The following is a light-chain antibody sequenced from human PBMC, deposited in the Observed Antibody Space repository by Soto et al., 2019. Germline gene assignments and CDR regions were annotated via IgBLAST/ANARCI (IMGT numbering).Light chain of an antibody. CDR3: AAWDDSLGGPV. CDR1: SANIGSNY. J-gene: IGLJ3*02. V-gene: IGLV1-47*01. CDR2: RNN. Sequence: QSVLTQPPSASGTAGQRVTISCSGSSANIGSNYVYWYQQLPGTPPQLHIYRNNQRTSGVSDRFSDSKSGTSASLAISGLRSEDEADYYCAAWDDSLGGPVFGGGTKLTVL.